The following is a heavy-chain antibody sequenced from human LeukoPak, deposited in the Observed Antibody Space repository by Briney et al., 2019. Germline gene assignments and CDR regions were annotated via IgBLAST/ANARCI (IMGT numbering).Heavy chain of an antibody. CDR3: ARVNLRGSKYNWFDP. D-gene: IGHD1-26*01. Sequence: ASVKVSCKASGGTFSSYAISWVRQAPGQGLEWMGRITPIIDSAKYAKRFQARVTITADKSTATVYMELSSLRTEDTAVYYCARVNLRGSKYNWFDPWGQGTLVTVSS. CDR1: GGTFSSYA. CDR2: ITPIIDSA. V-gene: IGHV1-69*04. J-gene: IGHJ5*02.